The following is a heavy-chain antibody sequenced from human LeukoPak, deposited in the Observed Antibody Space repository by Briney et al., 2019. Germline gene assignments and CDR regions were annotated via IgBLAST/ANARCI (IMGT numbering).Heavy chain of an antibody. D-gene: IGHD3-10*01. CDR2: ISGDGGST. V-gene: IGHV3-43*02. CDR3: AKDMRPVWFGELLTHNWFDP. J-gene: IGHJ5*02. CDR1: GFTFDDYA. Sequence: PGGSLRLSCAASGFTFDDYAMHWVRHAPGKGLEWVSLISGDGGSTYYADSVKGRFTISRDNSKNSLYLQMNSLRTEDTALYYCAKDMRPVWFGELLTHNWFDPWGQGTLVTVSS.